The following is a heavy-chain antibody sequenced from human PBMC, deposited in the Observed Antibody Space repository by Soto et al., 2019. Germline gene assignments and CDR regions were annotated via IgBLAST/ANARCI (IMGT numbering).Heavy chain of an antibody. Sequence: GGSLRLSCATSGFTFRGSAIHWVRLASGKGLEWVGRIRSSANSFATAYGASVEGRFTISRDDSKNTAYLQMNSLKTEDTAVYYCNRRAESGTYESHFWGQGTQVTVSS. V-gene: IGHV3-73*01. J-gene: IGHJ4*02. CDR2: IRSSANSFAT. CDR3: NRRAESGTYESHF. D-gene: IGHD5-12*01. CDR1: GFTFRGSA.